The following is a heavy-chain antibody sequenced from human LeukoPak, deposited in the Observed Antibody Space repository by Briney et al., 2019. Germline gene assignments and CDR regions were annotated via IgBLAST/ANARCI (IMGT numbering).Heavy chain of an antibody. V-gene: IGHV4-34*01. Sequence: SETLSLTCAVYGGSFSGYYWSWIRQPPGKGLEWIGEINHGGSTNYSPSLKSRVTISIDTSKNHFSLKLSSVTAADTAVYYCARGFNVLRYFDWPSRWFDPWGQGTLVTVSS. J-gene: IGHJ5*02. D-gene: IGHD3-9*01. CDR1: GGSFSGYY. CDR3: ARGFNVLRYFDWPSRWFDP. CDR2: INHGGST.